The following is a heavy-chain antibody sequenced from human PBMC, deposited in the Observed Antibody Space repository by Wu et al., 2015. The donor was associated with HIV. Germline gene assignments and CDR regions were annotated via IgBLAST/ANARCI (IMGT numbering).Heavy chain of an antibody. CDR1: GGTFSSYA. CDR2: IIPIFGTA. Sequence: QVQLVQSGAEVKKPGSSVKVSCKASGGTFSSYAISWVRQAPGQGLEWMGRIIPIFGTANYAQKFQGRVTITADESTSTAYMELSSLRSEDTAVYYCARDKTTYYYGSGSFDWFDPWGQGTLVTVSS. J-gene: IGHJ5*02. CDR3: ARDKTTYYYGSGSFDWFDP. D-gene: IGHD3-10*01. V-gene: IGHV1-69*13.